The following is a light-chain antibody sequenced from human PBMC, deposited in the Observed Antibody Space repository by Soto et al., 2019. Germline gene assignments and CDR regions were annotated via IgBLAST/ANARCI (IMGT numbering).Light chain of an antibody. CDR2: YDS. CDR3: QVWDSSSYRGAV. J-gene: IGLJ2*01. V-gene: IGLV3-21*01. Sequence: SYELTQPPSVSVAPGKTATITCGGDNIGSKSVHWYQQKPGQAPVLVIYYDSDRPSGIPERFSGSNSGNTATLTISRVEAGDEADYFCQVWDSSSYRGAVFGGRTKLTVL. CDR1: NIGSKS.